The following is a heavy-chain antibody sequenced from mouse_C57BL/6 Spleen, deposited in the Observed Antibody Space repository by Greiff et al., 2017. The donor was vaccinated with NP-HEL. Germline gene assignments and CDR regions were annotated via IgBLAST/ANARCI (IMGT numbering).Heavy chain of an antibody. D-gene: IGHD2-5*01. CDR2: IDPNSGGT. V-gene: IGHV1-72*01. J-gene: IGHJ3*01. CDR1: GYTFTSYW. CDR3: ARSAYYSNYDWFAY. Sequence: QVQLQQPGAKLVKPGASVKLSCKASGYTFTSYWMHWVKQRPGRGLEWIGRIDPNSGGTKYNEKFKSKATLTVDKPSSTAYMQLSSLTSEDSAVYYCARSAYYSNYDWFAYWGQGTLVTVSA.